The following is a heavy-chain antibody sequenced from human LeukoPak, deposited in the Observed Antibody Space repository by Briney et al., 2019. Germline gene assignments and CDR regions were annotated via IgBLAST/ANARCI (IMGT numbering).Heavy chain of an antibody. CDR3: AKDLDYGDYEGYFDY. CDR1: GFTFSSYA. D-gene: IGHD4-17*01. CDR2: ISGRGGST. Sequence: PGGSLRLSCAASGFTFSSYAMSWVRQAPGKGLEWVSAISGRGGSTYYADSVKGRFTISRDNSKNTLYLQMNSLRAEDTAVYYCAKDLDYGDYEGYFDYWGQGTLVTVSS. V-gene: IGHV3-23*01. J-gene: IGHJ4*02.